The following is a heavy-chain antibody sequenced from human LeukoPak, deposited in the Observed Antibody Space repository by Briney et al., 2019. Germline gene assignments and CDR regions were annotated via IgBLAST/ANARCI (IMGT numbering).Heavy chain of an antibody. CDR1: GGTFSNYA. CDR2: IIPLFGTP. D-gene: IGHD1-14*01. V-gene: IGHV1-69*05. Sequence: SVKVSCKASGGTFSNYAISWVRQAPGQGLVWMGRIIPLFGTPNYEQKFQGRVSITTDESTSAAYMELSSLTSEDTAVYYCARAGAKPETSIDYWGQGTLVTVSS. CDR3: ARAGAKPETSIDY. J-gene: IGHJ4*02.